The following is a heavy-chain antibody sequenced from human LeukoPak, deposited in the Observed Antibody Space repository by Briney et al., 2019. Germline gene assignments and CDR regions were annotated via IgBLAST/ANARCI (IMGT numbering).Heavy chain of an antibody. J-gene: IGHJ6*02. Sequence: SETLFLTCSVSDGSINSYYWNWIRRPPGKGLEWIGYIYYNGNTNYSPSLKSRVTMSVDTSKNLFSLKVSSVTAADTAVYYCARGRSNYYGMDVWGQGTTVTVSS. CDR1: DGSINSYY. D-gene: IGHD1-26*01. CDR2: IYYNGNT. V-gene: IGHV4-59*01. CDR3: ARGRSNYYGMDV.